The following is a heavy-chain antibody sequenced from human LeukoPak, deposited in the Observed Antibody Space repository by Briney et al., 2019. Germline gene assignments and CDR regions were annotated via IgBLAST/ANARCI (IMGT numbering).Heavy chain of an antibody. CDR1: GFTVSSNY. D-gene: IGHD3-10*01. V-gene: IGHV3-53*01. J-gene: IGHJ4*02. Sequence: TGGSLRLSCAASGFTVSSNYMSWVRQAPGKGLEGVSVIYSGGSTYYADSVKGRFTISRDNSKNTLYLQMNSLRAEDTAVYYCARDSGVRGVSPAFDYWGQGTLVTVSS. CDR3: ARDSGVRGVSPAFDY. CDR2: IYSGGST.